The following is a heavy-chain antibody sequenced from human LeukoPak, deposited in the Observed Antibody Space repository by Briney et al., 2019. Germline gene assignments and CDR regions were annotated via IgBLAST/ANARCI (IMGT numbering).Heavy chain of an antibody. CDR1: GYTFTGYY. CDR2: INLNSGGT. D-gene: IGHD3-22*01. CDR3: GREYYDSSGSCFDP. J-gene: IGHJ5*02. Sequence: ASVKVSCKSSGYTFTGYYMHWVRQAPGQGLEWMGWINLNSGGTNYAQRFQGRVTMTRDTSISTAYMELSRLRSDDTAVYYGGREYYDSSGSCFDPWGQGALVTVSS. V-gene: IGHV1-2*02.